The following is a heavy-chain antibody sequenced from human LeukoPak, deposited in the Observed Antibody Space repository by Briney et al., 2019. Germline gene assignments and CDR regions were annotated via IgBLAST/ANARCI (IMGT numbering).Heavy chain of an antibody. Sequence: GGSLRRACAASGFTLSTYAMSWVRQAPGKGLEWVSGIRGSGGSTYYADSVKGRFTISRDNSKNTLYTQMNSLRAEDTAVYYCAREGSSGWYSFDYWGQGTLVTVSS. V-gene: IGHV3-23*01. J-gene: IGHJ4*02. CDR1: GFTLSTYA. CDR2: IRGSGGST. D-gene: IGHD6-19*01. CDR3: AREGSSGWYSFDY.